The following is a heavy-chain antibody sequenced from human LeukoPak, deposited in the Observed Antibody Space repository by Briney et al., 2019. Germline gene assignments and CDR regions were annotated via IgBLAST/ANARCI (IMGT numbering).Heavy chain of an antibody. CDR2: IYYSGST. J-gene: IGHJ4*02. Sequence: SETLSLTCNVSGASISGYYWNWIRQPPGKGLEWIGYIYYSGSTNYNPSLMSRVTISEDTSKNQFPLKLSSVTAADTAIYYCARGPAWYFNYWGQGTLVTVSS. CDR1: GASISGYY. CDR3: ARGPAWYFNY. V-gene: IGHV4-59*01.